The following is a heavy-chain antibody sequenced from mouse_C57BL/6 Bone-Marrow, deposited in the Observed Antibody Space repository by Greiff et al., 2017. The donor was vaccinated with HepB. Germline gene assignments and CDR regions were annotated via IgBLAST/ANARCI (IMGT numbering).Heavy chain of an antibody. V-gene: IGHV12-3*01. CDR2: ITHSGET. D-gene: IGHD1-1*01. CDR1: GFPITSGYY. J-gene: IGHJ3*01. CDR3: AGDRIITTVRGFAY. Sequence: VKLQESGPGLVKPSQSLFLTCSITGFPITSGYYWIWIRQSPGKPLEWMGYITHSGETFYNPSLQSPISITRETSKNQFFLQLNSVTTEDTAMYYCAGDRIITTVRGFAYWGQGTLVTVSA.